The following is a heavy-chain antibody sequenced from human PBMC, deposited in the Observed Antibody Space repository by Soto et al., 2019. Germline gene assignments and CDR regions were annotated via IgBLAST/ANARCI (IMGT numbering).Heavy chain of an antibody. V-gene: IGHV4-59*01. CDR3: ARFSPPRKSYDSNPGWFDP. CDR1: GGSLNSYD. CDR2: VSSTGST. Sequence: PSETLSLTCTVSGGSLNSYDLTWIRQSPGKGLEWIGYVSSTGSTNYNPSLKSRLTMSLDTSTNEVSLSLTSVTAADAAVYFCARFSPPRKSYDSNPGWFDPWGQGIMVTVSS. J-gene: IGHJ5*02. D-gene: IGHD3-22*01.